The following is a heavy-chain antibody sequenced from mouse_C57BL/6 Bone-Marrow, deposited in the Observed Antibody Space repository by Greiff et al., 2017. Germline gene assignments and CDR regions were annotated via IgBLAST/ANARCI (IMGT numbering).Heavy chain of an antibody. Sequence: EVQGVESGGGLVQPKGSLKLSCAASGFSFNTYAMNWVRQAPGQGLEWVARIRSKSNNYATYYADSVKDRFTISRDDSESVLYLQMNNLNTEDTAMYYCVRRNYCGSSYVGDWYFDVWDTGTAVTVSA. D-gene: IGHD1-1*01. CDR3: VRRNYCGSSYVGDWYFDV. CDR1: GFSFNTYA. CDR2: IRSKSNNYAT. J-gene: IGHJ1*03. V-gene: IGHV10-1*01.